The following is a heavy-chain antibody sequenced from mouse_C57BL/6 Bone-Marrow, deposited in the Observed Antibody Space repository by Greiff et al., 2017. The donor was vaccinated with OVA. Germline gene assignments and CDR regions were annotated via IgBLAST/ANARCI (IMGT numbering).Heavy chain of an antibody. CDR2: IDPSDSYT. CDR1: GYTFTSYC. D-gene: IGHD1-1*02. V-gene: IGHV1-50*01. CDR3: GRECYGYAMDY. Sequence: VQLQQSGAELVKPGASVKLSCKASGYTFTSYCMQWVKQRPGQGLEWIGEIDPSDSYTNYNQKFKGQATLTVDTSSSTAYMQLSSLTSGDSADYYCGRECYGYAMDYWGQGTSVTVSS. J-gene: IGHJ4*01.